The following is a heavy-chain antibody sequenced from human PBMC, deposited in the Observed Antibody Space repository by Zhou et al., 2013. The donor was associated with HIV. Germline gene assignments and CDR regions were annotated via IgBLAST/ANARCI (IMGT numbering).Heavy chain of an antibody. J-gene: IGHJ4*02. CDR3: ARGRYDLAY. Sequence: QVQLVQSGAEVKKPGASVKVSCKASGYSFTSYDINWVRQATGQGLEYMGWMNPNNGNTASAQKFQGRITMTRTTSINTAYLELSSLKSEDTAVYYCARGRYDLAYWGQGTLVTVSS. CDR1: GYSFTSYD. CDR2: MNPNNGNT. D-gene: IGHD5-12*01. V-gene: IGHV1-8*01.